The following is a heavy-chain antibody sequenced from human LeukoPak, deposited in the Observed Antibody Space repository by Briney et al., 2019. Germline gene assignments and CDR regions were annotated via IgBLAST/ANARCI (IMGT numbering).Heavy chain of an antibody. CDR2: INHSGST. V-gene: IGHV4-34*01. Sequence: KPSETLSLTCAVYGGSFSGYYWSWIRQPPGKGLEWIGEINHSGSTNYNPSLKSRVTISVDTSKNQFSLKLSSVTAADTAVYYCARGTPTTVTRSARIYYYYMDVWGKGTTVTVSS. J-gene: IGHJ6*03. D-gene: IGHD4-17*01. CDR1: GGSFSGYY. CDR3: ARGTPTTVTRSARIYYYYMDV.